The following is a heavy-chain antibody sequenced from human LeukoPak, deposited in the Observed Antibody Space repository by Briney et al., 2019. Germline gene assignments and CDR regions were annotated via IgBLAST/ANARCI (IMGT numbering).Heavy chain of an antibody. CDR2: IYSGGNT. D-gene: IGHD3-22*01. Sequence: GGSLRLSCATSGLTVSSDYMSWFRQAPGKGLEWVALIYSGGNTHYADSVQGRFTISRDNSKNTLYLQMNSLRAEDTIIYYCAREAIDGWGQGTLVTVSS. CDR1: GLTVSSDY. CDR3: AREAIDG. J-gene: IGHJ4*02. V-gene: IGHV3-53*01.